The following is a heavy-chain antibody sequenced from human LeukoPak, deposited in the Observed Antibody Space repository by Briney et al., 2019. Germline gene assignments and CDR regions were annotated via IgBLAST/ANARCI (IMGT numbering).Heavy chain of an antibody. CDR3: MDMTAG. V-gene: IGHV3-66*02. Sequence: PGGSLRLSCEASGFRVSVNYMTWVRQPPGKGLEWVSLIYSDGSTHYADSVKGRFTISRDNSKNTVYLQMNSLRVDDTAVYYCMDMTAGWGQGTLVTVSS. D-gene: IGHD2-2*03. CDR2: IYSDGST. J-gene: IGHJ4*02. CDR1: GFRVSVNY.